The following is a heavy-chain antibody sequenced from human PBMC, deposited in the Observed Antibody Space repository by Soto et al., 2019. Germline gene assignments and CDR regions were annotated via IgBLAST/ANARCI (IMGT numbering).Heavy chain of an antibody. CDR3: PTAFTGYRLVDLFVS. V-gene: IGHV4-31*03. Sequence: PSETLSLTCTVSGGSISSGGYYGSWIRQVPGNGLECLGVVHNNGRPYYNPSHKSRVTISVDTSKTQYSLKPTPVTAADTAAYFCPTAFTGYRLVDLFVSWGQGAQVTVSA. CDR1: GGSISSGGYY. D-gene: IGHD2-8*02. CDR2: VHNNGRP. J-gene: IGHJ4*02.